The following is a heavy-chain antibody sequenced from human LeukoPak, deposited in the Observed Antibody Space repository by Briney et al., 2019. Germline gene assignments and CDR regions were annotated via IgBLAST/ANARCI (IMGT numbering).Heavy chain of an antibody. Sequence: GGSLRLSCAASGFTFSSYEMNWVRQAPGKGLEWVSYISSSGSTIYYADSVKGRFTISRDNAKNSLYLQMNSRRAEDTAVYYCARDSYSSSWDYWGQGTLVTVSS. V-gene: IGHV3-48*03. D-gene: IGHD6-6*01. J-gene: IGHJ4*02. CDR3: ARDSYSSSWDY. CDR1: GFTFSSYE. CDR2: ISSSGSTI.